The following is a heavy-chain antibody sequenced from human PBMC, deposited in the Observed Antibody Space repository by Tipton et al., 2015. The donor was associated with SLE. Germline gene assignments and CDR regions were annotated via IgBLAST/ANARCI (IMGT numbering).Heavy chain of an antibody. J-gene: IGHJ4*02. D-gene: IGHD6-13*01. CDR1: GFRFSGFA. Sequence: SLRLSCAASGFRFSGFAMHWVRQAPGKGLEWVALIYYDGINKYYAESVKGRFTISRDNAEDTLYLEMNSPRTEDTAVYYCAKDSAFSSSWPVDSWGQGTLVTVSS. CDR2: IYYDGINK. CDR3: AKDSAFSSSWPVDS. V-gene: IGHV3-30*18.